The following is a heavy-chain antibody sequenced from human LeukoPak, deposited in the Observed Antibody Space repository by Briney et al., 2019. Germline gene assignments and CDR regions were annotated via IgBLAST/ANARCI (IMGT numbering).Heavy chain of an antibody. CDR2: INPNSGGT. CDR1: GYTFTGYY. V-gene: IGHV1-2*06. J-gene: IGHJ4*02. Sequence: GASVKVSCKASGYTFTGYYMHWVRQAPGQGLEWMGRINPNSGGTNYAQKFQGRVTMTRDTSISTAYMELSGLRSDDTAVYYCARDQRVGATTQTIPSDYWGQGTLVTVSS. CDR3: ARDQRVGATTQTIPSDY. D-gene: IGHD1-26*01.